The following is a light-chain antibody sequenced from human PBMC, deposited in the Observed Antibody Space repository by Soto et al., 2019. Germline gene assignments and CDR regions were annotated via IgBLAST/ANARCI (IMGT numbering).Light chain of an antibody. CDR2: DVS. CDR1: SSDVGGYYY. Sequence: QSALTQPRSVSGSPGQSVTISCSGTSSDVGGYYYVTWYQQHPGEVPKVIIYDVSKRPSGVPDRFSGSKSGNTASLTISGLQAEDEADYYCSSYTSSSTLEVFGGGTKVTVL. J-gene: IGLJ3*02. CDR3: SSYTSSSTLEV. V-gene: IGLV2-11*01.